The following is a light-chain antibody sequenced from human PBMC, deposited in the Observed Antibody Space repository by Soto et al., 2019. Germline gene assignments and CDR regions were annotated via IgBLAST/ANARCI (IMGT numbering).Light chain of an antibody. CDR3: QQYGSSPIT. V-gene: IGKV3-20*01. CDR2: GAS. Sequence: EIVLTQSPGTLSLSPGERGNISCRSSQSISSSYLAWYQQKPGQAPRLLIFGASIRATGIPDRFSGSGSGTGFTLTISRLEPEDFAVYYCQQYGSSPITFGQGTQLEIK. J-gene: IGKJ5*01. CDR1: QSISSSY.